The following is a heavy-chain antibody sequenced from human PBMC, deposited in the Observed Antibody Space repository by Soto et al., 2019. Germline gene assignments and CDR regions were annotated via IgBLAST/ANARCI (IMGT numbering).Heavy chain of an antibody. J-gene: IGHJ3*02. V-gene: IGHV3-21*01. CDR3: AREDTTYAFDI. CDR2: ISSSSNYI. Sequence: EVQLVESGGGLVKPGGSLRLSCADSGFTFSSYSINWVRQAPGKGLEWVSSISSSSNYIYYADSVKGRFTISRDNAKNSLYLQMNSLRAEDTAVYYCAREDTTYAFDIWGQGTMVTVSS. CDR1: GFTFSSYS. D-gene: IGHD5-18*01.